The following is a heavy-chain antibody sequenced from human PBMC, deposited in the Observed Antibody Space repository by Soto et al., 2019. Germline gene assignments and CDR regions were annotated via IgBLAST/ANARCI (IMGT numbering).Heavy chain of an antibody. Sequence: EVQLVESGGGLVQPGGSLRLSCAASGFTFSSYSMNWVRQAPGKGLEWVSYISSSSSTIYYADSVKGRFTISRDNAKNSLYLQMNSLRDEDTAVYYCARDSHHYYDSSGYPYWGQGTLVTVSS. CDR3: ARDSHHYYDSSGYPY. J-gene: IGHJ4*02. V-gene: IGHV3-48*02. CDR1: GFTFSSYS. D-gene: IGHD3-22*01. CDR2: ISSSSSTI.